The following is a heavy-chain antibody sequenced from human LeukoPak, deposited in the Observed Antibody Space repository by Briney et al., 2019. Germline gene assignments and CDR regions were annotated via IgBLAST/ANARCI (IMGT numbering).Heavy chain of an antibody. Sequence: SETLSLTCAVYGGSFSGYYWSWIRQPPGKGLEWIGEINHSGSTNYNPSLKSRVTMSVDTSKNQFSLKLSSVTAADTAVYYCARDRLDSSSWPHYYYYGMDVWGQGTTVTVSS. CDR3: ARDRLDSSSWPHYYYYGMDV. V-gene: IGHV4-34*01. D-gene: IGHD6-13*01. J-gene: IGHJ6*02. CDR2: INHSGST. CDR1: GGSFSGYY.